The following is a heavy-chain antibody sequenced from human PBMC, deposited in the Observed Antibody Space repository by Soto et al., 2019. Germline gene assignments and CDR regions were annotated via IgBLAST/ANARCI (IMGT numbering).Heavy chain of an antibody. CDR2: IHSGGST. V-gene: IGHV4-39*02. D-gene: IGHD2-2*03. J-gene: IGHJ6*02. Sequence: SSETLSLTCAVSGGSISGSRFHWAWIRQTPGKGLEWIGSIHSGGSTYYNPSLRSRVTISVDSSKTHYSLKLSAVTAADTAVYYCARLNGYCVSTGCHGYYGMDVWGQGTTVTVSS. CDR1: GGSISGSRFH. CDR3: ARLNGYCVSTGCHGYYGMDV.